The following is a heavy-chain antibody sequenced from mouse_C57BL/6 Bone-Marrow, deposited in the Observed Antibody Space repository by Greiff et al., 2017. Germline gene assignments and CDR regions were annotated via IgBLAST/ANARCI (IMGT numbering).Heavy chain of an antibody. Sequence: EVQLVESGGGLVKPGGSLKLSCAASGFTFSSYAMSWVRQTPEKRLEWVATISDGGSYTYYPDNVKGRITISRDNAKNNLYLQMSHLKSEDTAMYYCASDGRGFITTVVATWDFDYWGQGTTLTVSS. V-gene: IGHV5-4*01. CDR2: ISDGGSYT. J-gene: IGHJ2*01. CDR1: GFTFSSYA. CDR3: ASDGRGFITTVVATWDFDY. D-gene: IGHD1-1*01.